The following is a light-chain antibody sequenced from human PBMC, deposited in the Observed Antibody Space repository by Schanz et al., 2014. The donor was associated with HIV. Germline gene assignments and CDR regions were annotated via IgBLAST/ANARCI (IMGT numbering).Light chain of an antibody. J-gene: IGKJ3*01. CDR3: HHYGTSPPAFT. CDR1: QTVSSSS. V-gene: IGKV3-20*01. Sequence: EIVLTQSPDTLSLSPGERATLSCRASQTVSSSSLAWYQQKPGQSPRLVIYATSTRAAGIPDRFSGTGSGTDFTLTISRLEPEDFAVYYCHHYGTSPPAFTFGPGTKVDIK. CDR2: ATS.